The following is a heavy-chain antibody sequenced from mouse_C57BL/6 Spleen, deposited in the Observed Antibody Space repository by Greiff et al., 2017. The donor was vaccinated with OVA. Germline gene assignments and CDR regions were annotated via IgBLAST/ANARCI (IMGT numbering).Heavy chain of an antibody. V-gene: IGHV5-6*01. CDR2: ISSGGSYT. J-gene: IGHJ2*01. CDR1: GFTFSSYG. Sequence: EVMLVESGGDLVKPGGSLKLSCAASGFTFSSYGMSWVRQTPDKRLEWVATISSGGSYTYYPDSVKGRFTISRDNAKNPLYLQMSSLKSEDTAMYYCARHYYDYDEYFDYWGQGTTLTVSS. CDR3: ARHYYDYDEYFDY. D-gene: IGHD2-4*01.